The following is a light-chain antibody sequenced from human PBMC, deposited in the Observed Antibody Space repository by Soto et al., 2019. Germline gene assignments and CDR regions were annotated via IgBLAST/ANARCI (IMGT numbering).Light chain of an antibody. CDR2: DVS. Sequence: IQMSQSPSTLSPSVGDRVPITCRASQIISTCLPWYQQKPGKAPKVLIYDVSSLESGVPSRFSGSGSGTEFTLTISSLQPDDFATYYCQQYNSFWTFGQGTKVDIK. CDR3: QQYNSFWT. CDR1: QIISTC. V-gene: IGKV1-5*01. J-gene: IGKJ1*01.